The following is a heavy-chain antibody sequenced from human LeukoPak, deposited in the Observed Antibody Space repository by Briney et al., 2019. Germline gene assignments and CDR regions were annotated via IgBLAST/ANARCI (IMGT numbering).Heavy chain of an antibody. CDR2: IYYSGST. Sequence: SETLSLTCTVSGGSISSYYWSWIRQPPGKGLEWIGYIYYSGSTNYNPSLKSRVTISVDTSKNQFSLKLRSATAADTAVYYCARDRHWTNDWVFDYWGQGTLVTVSS. CDR3: ARDRHWTNDWVFDY. D-gene: IGHD1/OR15-1a*01. V-gene: IGHV4-59*01. J-gene: IGHJ4*02. CDR1: GGSISSYY.